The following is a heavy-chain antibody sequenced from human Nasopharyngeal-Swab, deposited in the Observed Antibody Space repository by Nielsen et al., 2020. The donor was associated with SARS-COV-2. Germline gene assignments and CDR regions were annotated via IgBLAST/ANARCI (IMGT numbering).Heavy chain of an antibody. D-gene: IGHD3-9*01. CDR3: ARGCVLTGPTCNYYGMDV. V-gene: IGHV3-21*01. CDR1: GFTFSSYS. CDR2: ISSSSSYI. Sequence: GGSLRLSCAASGFTFSSYSMNWVRQAPGKGLEWVSSISSSSSYIYYADSVKGRFTISRDNAKNSLYRQMNSLRAEDTAVYYCARGCVLTGPTCNYYGMDVWGQGTTVTVSS. J-gene: IGHJ6*02.